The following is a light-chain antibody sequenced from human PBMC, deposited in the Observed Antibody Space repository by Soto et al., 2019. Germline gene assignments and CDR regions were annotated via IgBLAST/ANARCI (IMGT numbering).Light chain of an antibody. Sequence: EIVVTQSPATLSVAPGERATLSCRASQSVNSNLAWYQQEPGQAPRLLIYSASTRATGIPARFSGSGSGTEFTLTISSLQSEDFAVYSCQQYNNWPVTFGQGTKVETK. V-gene: IGKV3-15*01. J-gene: IGKJ1*01. CDR2: SAS. CDR3: QQYNNWPVT. CDR1: QSVNSN.